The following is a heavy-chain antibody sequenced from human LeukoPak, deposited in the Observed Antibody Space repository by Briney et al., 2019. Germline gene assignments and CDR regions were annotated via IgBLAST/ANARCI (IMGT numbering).Heavy chain of an antibody. V-gene: IGHV4-34*01. Sequence: SETLSLTCAVYGGSFSGYYWSWIRQPPGKGLEWIGEINHSGSTNYNPSLKSRVTISVDTSKNQFSLKLSSVTAADTAVYYCVRGGIVVVVAATSFDIWGQGTMVTVSS. CDR2: INHSGST. CDR3: VRGGIVVVVAATSFDI. J-gene: IGHJ3*02. D-gene: IGHD2-15*01. CDR1: GGSFSGYY.